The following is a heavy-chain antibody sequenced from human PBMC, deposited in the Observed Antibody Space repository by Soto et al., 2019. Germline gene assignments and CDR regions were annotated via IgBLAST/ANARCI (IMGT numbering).Heavy chain of an antibody. CDR3: ARDLRGWQLQYYYYAMVV. J-gene: IGHJ6*02. CDR1: GYTFTGYY. Sequence: ASVKGSCKASGYTFTGYYMHWVRQAPGQGLEWMGWINPNSGGTNYAQKFQGRVTMTRDTSISTAYMELSRLRSDDTAVYYCARDLRGWQLQYYYYAMVVWGPAPTLTVFS. CDR2: INPNSGGT. V-gene: IGHV1-2*02. D-gene: IGHD2-15*01.